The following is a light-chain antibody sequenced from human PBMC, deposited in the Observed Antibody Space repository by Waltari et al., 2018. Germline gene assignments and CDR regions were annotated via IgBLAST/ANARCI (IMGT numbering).Light chain of an antibody. CDR3: QQYNKWPAT. J-gene: IGKJ1*01. Sequence: EIVMTQSPATLSVSPGERATLSCRASQSVSSNLAWYQQKPGQAPRLLIYEVSTRATVIPPRFSGSGSGTEFTLTISSLQSEDFAVYSCQQYNKWPATFGQGTKVEIK. V-gene: IGKV3-15*01. CDR1: QSVSSN. CDR2: EVS.